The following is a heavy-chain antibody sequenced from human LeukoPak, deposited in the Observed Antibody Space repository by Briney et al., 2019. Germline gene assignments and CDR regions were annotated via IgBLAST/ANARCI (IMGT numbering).Heavy chain of an antibody. CDR2: ISSSSSYI. J-gene: IGHJ4*02. CDR3: AKPIVATITPAY. V-gene: IGHV3-21*04. D-gene: IGHD5-12*01. Sequence: PGGSLRLSCAASGFTFSSYSMNWVRQAPGKGLEWVSSISSSSSYIYYADSVKGRFTISRDNSKNTLYLQMNSLRAEDTAVYYCAKPIVATITPAYWGQGTLVTVSS. CDR1: GFTFSSYS.